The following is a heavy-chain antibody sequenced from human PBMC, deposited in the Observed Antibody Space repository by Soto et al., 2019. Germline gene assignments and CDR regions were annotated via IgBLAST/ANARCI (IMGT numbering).Heavy chain of an antibody. CDR2: IRSRSNGYAT. V-gene: IGHV3-73*02. J-gene: IGHJ4*02. CDR1: GFTLSGSV. D-gene: IGHD5-12*01. Sequence: EVQLVESGGGLVQPGGSLKRSCAASGFTLSGSVIYWFRQPAGKGLEWVGRIRSRSNGYATAYAASVRGRFTISRDDSKNTAYLQMNSLKTEDTAVYYCSRPGYSNYDSDYWGQGTLVTVSS. CDR3: SRPGYSNYDSDY.